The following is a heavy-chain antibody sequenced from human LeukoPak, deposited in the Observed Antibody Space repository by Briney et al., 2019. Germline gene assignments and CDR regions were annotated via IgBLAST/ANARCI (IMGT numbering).Heavy chain of an antibody. J-gene: IGHJ3*02. Sequence: ASVKVSCKASGGTFSSYAISWVRQAPGQGLEWMGRIIPILGIANYAQKFQGRVTITADTATNTAHMELRNLRSDDTAVYYCARPAGRSAFDIWGQGTMVTVSS. CDR2: IIPILGIA. V-gene: IGHV1-69*04. CDR3: ARPAGRSAFDI. CDR1: GGTFSSYA.